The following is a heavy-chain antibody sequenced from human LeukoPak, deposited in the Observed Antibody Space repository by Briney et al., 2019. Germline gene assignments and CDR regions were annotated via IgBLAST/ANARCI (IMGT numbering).Heavy chain of an antibody. Sequence: GGSLRLSCAASGFTFSIYWMSWVRQAPGKGLEWVANIKEDGSEKYYVDSVKGRFTISRDNARNSLYLQMNSLRAEDTAVYYCASGRQLGYWGQGTLVTVSS. V-gene: IGHV3-7*01. CDR3: ASGRQLGY. CDR2: IKEDGSEK. D-gene: IGHD6-13*01. J-gene: IGHJ4*02. CDR1: GFTFSIYW.